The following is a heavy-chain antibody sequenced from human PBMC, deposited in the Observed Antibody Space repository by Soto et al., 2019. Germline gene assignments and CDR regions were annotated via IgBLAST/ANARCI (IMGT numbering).Heavy chain of an antibody. Sequence: GGSLRLSCAASGFTFSSYSMNWVRQAPWKGLEWVSSISSSSSYIYYADSVKGRVTISRDNAKNSLYMQMNSLRAEDTAVYYCARRFCIGGSCNPISDYWAQGAMVTVSS. D-gene: IGHD2-15*01. V-gene: IGHV3-21*01. CDR1: GFTFSSYS. J-gene: IGHJ4*02. CDR2: ISSSSSYI. CDR3: ARRFCIGGSCNPISDY.